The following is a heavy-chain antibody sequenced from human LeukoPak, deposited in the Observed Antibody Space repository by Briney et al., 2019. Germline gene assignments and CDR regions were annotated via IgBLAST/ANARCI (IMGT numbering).Heavy chain of an antibody. CDR3: AREGDYDRNWFDP. CDR2: IYYSGST. D-gene: IGHD4-17*01. CDR1: GGSISSSSYY. V-gene: IGHV4-39*07. J-gene: IGHJ5*02. Sequence: SSETLSLTCTVSGGSISSSSYYWGWIRQPPGKGLEWIGSIYYSGSTYYNPSLKSRVTISVDTSKNQFSLKLSSVTAADTAVYYCAREGDYDRNWFDPWGQGTLVTVSS.